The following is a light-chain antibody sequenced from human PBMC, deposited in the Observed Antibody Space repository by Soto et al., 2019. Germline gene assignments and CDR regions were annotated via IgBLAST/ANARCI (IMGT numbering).Light chain of an antibody. Sequence: DIQMTQSPSYLSASVGDRVNMXCRASQSLRSHLTWSQHMSGQAQKCLIFAASSLQGGGPSRCSGSGSETDFTRTISSLQPEDFATYYGQQSYSSPWTFGQGTKVDI. J-gene: IGKJ1*01. CDR2: AAS. V-gene: IGKV1-39*01. CDR3: QQSYSSPWT. CDR1: QSLRSH.